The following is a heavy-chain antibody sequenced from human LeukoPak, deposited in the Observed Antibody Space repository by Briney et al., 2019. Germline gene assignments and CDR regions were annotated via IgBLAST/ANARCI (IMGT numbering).Heavy chain of an antibody. CDR3: ATGEYYGSGTLDV. D-gene: IGHD3-10*01. V-gene: IGHV1-24*01. J-gene: IGHJ6*02. CDR2: FDPEDGET. CDR1: GYTLTELS. Sequence: ASVKVSCKVSGYTLTELSMHWVRQAPGKGLEWMGGFDPEDGETIYAQKFQGRVTMTEDTSTDTAYMELSSLRSEDTAVYYGATGEYYGSGTLDVWGQGTTVTVSS.